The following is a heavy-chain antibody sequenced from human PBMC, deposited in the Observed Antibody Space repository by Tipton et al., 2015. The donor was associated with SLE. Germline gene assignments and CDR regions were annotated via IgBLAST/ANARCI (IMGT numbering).Heavy chain of an antibody. CDR2: ISYTGAT. CDR1: GGSISRGFFY. D-gene: IGHD4-17*01. V-gene: IGHV4-39*07. CDR3: EGAVTGTNYYMYV. Sequence: TLSLTCSVSGGSISRGFFYWGWIRQSPGKGLECMGSISYTGATYYNLSLKSRVTISEDTSKNQFSLKLSSVTAADTSVDYCEGAVTGTNYYMYVWGKGSTVTVSS. J-gene: IGHJ6*03.